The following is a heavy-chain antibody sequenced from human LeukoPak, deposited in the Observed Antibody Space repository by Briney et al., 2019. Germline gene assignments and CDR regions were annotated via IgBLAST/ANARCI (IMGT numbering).Heavy chain of an antibody. CDR3: ARYGGNSAAIDY. CDR2: IYWDDGK. D-gene: IGHD4-23*01. J-gene: IGHJ4*02. CDR1: GFSLSTSGVG. V-gene: IGHV2-5*02. Sequence: SGPTLVKPTQTLTLTCTFSGFSLSTSGVGVGWIRQPPGKALEWLALIYWDDGKRYSPSLKSRLTITKDTSKNQVVLIMTNMDPVDTATYYCARYGGNSAAIDYWGQGTLVTVSS.